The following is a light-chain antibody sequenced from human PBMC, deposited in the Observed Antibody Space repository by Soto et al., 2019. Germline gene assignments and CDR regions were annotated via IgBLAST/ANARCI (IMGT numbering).Light chain of an antibody. Sequence: DIPLTQSASSLSASVGDRVTITCHASQVITNYLNWYQQKPGKAPKLLIYDISTLEIGVPSRFGGSGSGTHFTFTITGLQPEDIATYYCQQYENLPYTFGQGTKLEI. V-gene: IGKV1-33*01. CDR2: DIS. CDR1: QVITNY. J-gene: IGKJ2*01. CDR3: QQYENLPYT.